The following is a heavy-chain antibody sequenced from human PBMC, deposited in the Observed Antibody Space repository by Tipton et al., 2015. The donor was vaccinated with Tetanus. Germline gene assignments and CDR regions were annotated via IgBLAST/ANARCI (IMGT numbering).Heavy chain of an antibody. CDR3: AKDYIMGATKGPYYFDS. Sequence: QLVQSGAEVKKPGESLKISCKASGYIFATNWVGWVRQMPGKGLEWMGIIYPSDSDTRYSPSFQGQVTMTVDKSINTAYLQMNSLRAEDTAIYYCAKDYIMGATKGPYYFDSWGQGALVTVSS. J-gene: IGHJ4*02. CDR1: GYIFATNW. CDR2: IYPSDSDT. D-gene: IGHD1-26*01. V-gene: IGHV5-51*01.